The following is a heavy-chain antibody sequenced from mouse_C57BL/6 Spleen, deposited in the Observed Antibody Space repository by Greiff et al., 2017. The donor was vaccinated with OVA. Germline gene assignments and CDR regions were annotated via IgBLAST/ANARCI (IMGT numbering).Heavy chain of an antibody. CDR1: GYSITSGYY. CDR2: ISYDGSN. CDR3: ARREAYGYAMDY. D-gene: IGHD1-1*01. V-gene: IGHV3-6*01. Sequence: ESGPGLVKPSQSLSLTCSVTGYSITSGYYWNWIRQFPGNKLEWMGYISYDGSNNYNPSLKNRISITRDTSKNQFFLKLNSVTTEDTATYYCARREAYGYAMDYWGQGTSVTVSS. J-gene: IGHJ4*01.